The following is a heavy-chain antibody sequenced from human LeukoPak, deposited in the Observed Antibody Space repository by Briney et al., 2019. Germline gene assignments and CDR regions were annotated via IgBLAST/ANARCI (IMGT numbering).Heavy chain of an antibody. CDR3: ARAFCSGTSCYTRTTNFDH. Sequence: GGSLRLSCAASGFTFNNYNMNWVRQAPGKGLEWVSSICSDSSYIYYADSVRGRFTISKDNAKNSLYLQMNSLRGEDTAVYYCARAFCSGTSCYTRTTNFDHWGQGTLVTVSS. J-gene: IGHJ4*02. D-gene: IGHD2-2*02. CDR2: ICSDSSYI. CDR1: GFTFNNYN. V-gene: IGHV3-21*01.